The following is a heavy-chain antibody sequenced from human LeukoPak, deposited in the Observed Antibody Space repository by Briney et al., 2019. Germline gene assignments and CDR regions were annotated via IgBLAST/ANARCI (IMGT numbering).Heavy chain of an antibody. CDR2: IKQDGSEI. D-gene: IGHD4-11*01. Sequence: GGSLRLSCTTSGFTFSDFWMAWVRQAPGKGLECVATIKQDGSEIYYVDSVKGRFTISRNNAEKSLYLQMNSLRADDTAVYYCARGSAVTANNFDFWGQGTLVTVSS. CDR3: ARGSAVTANNFDF. V-gene: IGHV3-7*01. J-gene: IGHJ4*02. CDR1: GFTFSDFW.